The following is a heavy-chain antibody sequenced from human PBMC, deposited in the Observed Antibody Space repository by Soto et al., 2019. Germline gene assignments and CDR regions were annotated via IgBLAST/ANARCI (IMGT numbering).Heavy chain of an antibody. CDR2: IKQDGSEK. CDR1: GFTFSSYW. J-gene: IGHJ6*02. Sequence: GGSLRLSCAASGFTFSSYWMSWVRQAPGKGLEWVANIKQDGSEKYYVDSVKGRFTISRDNAKNSLYLQMNSLRAEDTAVYYCARVDIVVVPAASYYYYGMDVWGQGTTVTVSS. CDR3: ARVDIVVVPAASYYYYGMDV. D-gene: IGHD2-2*01. V-gene: IGHV3-7*03.